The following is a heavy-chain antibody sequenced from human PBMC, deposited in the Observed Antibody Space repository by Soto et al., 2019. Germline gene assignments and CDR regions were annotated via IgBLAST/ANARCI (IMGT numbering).Heavy chain of an antibody. V-gene: IGHV1-3*01. CDR1: GYTFTSYA. J-gene: IGHJ4*02. CDR2: INAGNGNT. CDR3: ARGWGPYYFDY. D-gene: IGHD7-27*01. Sequence: QVQLVQSGAEVKKPGASVKVSCKASGYTFTSYARHWVRQAPGQRLEWMGWINAGNGNTKYSQKLQGRVTITRDTSASAAYMELRSLRAEDTAVYYWARGWGPYYFDYWGQGTLVTVSS.